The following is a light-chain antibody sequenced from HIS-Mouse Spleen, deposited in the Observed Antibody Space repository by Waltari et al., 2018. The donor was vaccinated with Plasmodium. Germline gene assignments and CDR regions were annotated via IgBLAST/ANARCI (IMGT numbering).Light chain of an antibody. J-gene: IGLJ3*02. CDR1: SHINVRSYN. V-gene: IGLV5-37*01. CDR3: MIWPSNASGV. Sequence: QPVLTQPPSSSASPGESASLTCTLPSHINVRSYNIYLYHQKPGSPPRYLLYYYSDSDKGQGSGVPSRFSGSKDASANTGILLISGLQSEDEADYYCMIWPSNASGVFGGGTKLTVL. CDR2: YYSDSDK.